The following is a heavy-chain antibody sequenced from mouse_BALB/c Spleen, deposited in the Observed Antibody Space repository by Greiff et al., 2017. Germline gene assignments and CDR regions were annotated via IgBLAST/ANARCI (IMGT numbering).Heavy chain of an antibody. CDR2: ISSGSSTI. Sequence: EVMLVESGGGLVQPGGSRKLSCAASGFTFSSFGMHWVRQAPEKGLEWVAYISSGSSTIYYADTVKGRFTISRDNPKNTLFLQMTSLRSEDTAMYYCARERSITTAPYYAMDYWGQGTSVTVSS. D-gene: IGHD1-2*01. V-gene: IGHV5-17*02. CDR1: GFTFSSFG. CDR3: ARERSITTAPYYAMDY. J-gene: IGHJ4*01.